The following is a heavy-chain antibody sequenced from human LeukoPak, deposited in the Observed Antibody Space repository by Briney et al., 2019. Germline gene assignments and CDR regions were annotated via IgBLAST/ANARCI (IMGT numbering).Heavy chain of an antibody. Sequence: GESLKISCKGSGYSFTTYWIGWVRQMPGKGLEWMGTIYPGDSDTRYSPSFQGQVNISVDKSISTAYLRWSSLKASDTAIYYCARQVSRYYYMDVWGEGTAVTVS. J-gene: IGHJ6*03. CDR1: GYSFTTYW. CDR3: ARQVSRYYYMDV. CDR2: IYPGDSDT. V-gene: IGHV5-51*01.